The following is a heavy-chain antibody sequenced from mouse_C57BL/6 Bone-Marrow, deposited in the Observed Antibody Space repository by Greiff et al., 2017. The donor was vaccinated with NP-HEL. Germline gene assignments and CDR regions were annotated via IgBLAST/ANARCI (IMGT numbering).Heavy chain of an antibody. CDR1: GSPFPSSW. V-gene: IGHV1-55*01. D-gene: IGHD2-3*01. CDR3: ARFDGYYNY. J-gene: IGHJ2*01. CDR2: IYPGSGST. Sequence: QVQLKQPGADLWKPGASLKMSCKPSGSPFPSSWITWLKQRPGQGLGWIGEIYPGSGSTNNKEKFKSKATLTVDTSSSTAYMQLSSLTSEDSAVYYCARFDGYYNYWGQGTTLTVSS.